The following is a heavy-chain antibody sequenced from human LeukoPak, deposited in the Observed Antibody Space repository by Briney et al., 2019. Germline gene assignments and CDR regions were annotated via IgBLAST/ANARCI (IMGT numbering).Heavy chain of an antibody. D-gene: IGHD5-18*01. CDR1: GFTFDRFG. CDR3: ARDSLGRLTYSYGYGDY. J-gene: IGHJ4*02. V-gene: IGHV3-30*03. CDR2: ISFHGSQE. Sequence: GGSLRLSCAASGFTFDRFGMHWVRQAPGKGLEWVALISFHGSQEDYADSVKGRFTISRDNSKNTLYLQMNSLRAEDTAVYYCARDSLGRLTYSYGYGDYWGQGTLVTVSS.